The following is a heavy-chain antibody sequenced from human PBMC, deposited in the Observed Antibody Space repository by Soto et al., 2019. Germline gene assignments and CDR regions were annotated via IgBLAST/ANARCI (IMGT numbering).Heavy chain of an antibody. D-gene: IGHD3-3*01. CDR3: ARHEDSSIPPYYDFWSGPTRTPYALDI. CDR2: IYYSGST. J-gene: IGHJ3*02. Sequence: TSETLSLTCTVSGGSISSYYWSWIRQPPGKGLEWIGYIYYSGSTNYNPSLKSRVTISVDTSKNQFSLKLSSVTAADTAVYYCARHEDSSIPPYYDFWSGPTRTPYALDIWGQGTMVTVSS. V-gene: IGHV4-59*08. CDR1: GGSISSYY.